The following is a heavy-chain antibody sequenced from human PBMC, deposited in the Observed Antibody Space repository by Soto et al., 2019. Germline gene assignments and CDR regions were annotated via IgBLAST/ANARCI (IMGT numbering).Heavy chain of an antibody. J-gene: IGHJ4*02. Sequence: ASXKVSCKPSGYTFTGYYMHCVRQHPGQGLEWMGWINPNSGGTNYAQKFQERVTITRDMSTSTAYMELSSLRSEDTAVYYCAARPRSGSYYYWGQGTLVTVSS. V-gene: IGHV1-2*02. CDR2: INPNSGGT. D-gene: IGHD1-26*01. CDR3: AARPRSGSYYY. CDR1: GYTFTGYY.